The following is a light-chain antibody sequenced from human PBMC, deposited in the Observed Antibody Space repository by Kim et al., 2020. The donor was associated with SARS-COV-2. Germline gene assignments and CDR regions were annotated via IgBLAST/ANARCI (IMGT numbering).Light chain of an antibody. J-gene: IGLJ1*01. CDR2: DVS. Sequence: SITISCTGTSSDVGAYSSVSWYQQHPGKAPKLMIYDVSNRPSGVSDRFSGSKSGNTASLTISGLQAEDEADYYCSSYTSSSTSRVFGTGTKVTVL. V-gene: IGLV2-14*03. CDR3: SSYTSSSTSRV. CDR1: SSDVGAYSS.